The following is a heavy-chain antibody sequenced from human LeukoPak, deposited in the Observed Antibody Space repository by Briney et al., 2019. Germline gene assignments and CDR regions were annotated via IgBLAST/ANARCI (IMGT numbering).Heavy chain of an antibody. V-gene: IGHV3-48*01. CDR1: GFTFSSYS. CDR2: ISSSGSTI. J-gene: IGHJ3*02. Sequence: GGSLRLSCAASGFTFSSYSMNWVRQAPGKGLEWVSYISSSGSTIYYADSVKGRFTISRDNSKNTLYLQMNSLRAEDTAVYYCARGEYYYDSSGLNVGAFDIWGQGTMVTVSS. CDR3: ARGEYYYDSSGLNVGAFDI. D-gene: IGHD3-22*01.